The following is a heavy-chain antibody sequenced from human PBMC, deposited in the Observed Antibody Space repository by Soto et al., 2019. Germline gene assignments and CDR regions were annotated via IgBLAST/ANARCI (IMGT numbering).Heavy chain of an antibody. Sequence: GEPLRISCQVSGYNFINYCIAWVSQMPGKGLEWMGIICPVDSITKYSPSLQGQVTISADMSISTAYLQWSSLKASDTAMYYCARWIVGAYLDYWGQGALVTVSS. CDR1: GYNFINYC. V-gene: IGHV5-51*01. CDR3: ARWIVGAYLDY. J-gene: IGHJ4*02. CDR2: ICPVDSIT. D-gene: IGHD1-26*01.